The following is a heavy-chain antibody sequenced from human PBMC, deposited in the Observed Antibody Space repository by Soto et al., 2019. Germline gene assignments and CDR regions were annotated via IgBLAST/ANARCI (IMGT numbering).Heavy chain of an antibody. CDR1: GFIFRSYN. D-gene: IGHD2-2*01. CDR3: ARDQDIVVAPGAYGMDV. Sequence: PGGSLRLSCAASGFIFRSYNLNWVRQVPGKGLEWLSYISSSSRITYYADSVKGRFTVSRDNAKNSLYLQMNSLRDEDTAVYYCARDQDIVVAPGAYGMDVWGQGTTVTVSS. V-gene: IGHV3-48*02. CDR2: ISSSSRIT. J-gene: IGHJ6*02.